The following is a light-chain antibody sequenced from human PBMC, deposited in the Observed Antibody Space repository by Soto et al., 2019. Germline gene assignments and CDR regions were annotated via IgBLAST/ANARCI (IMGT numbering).Light chain of an antibody. CDR1: SSDVGGYNY. Sequence: QSALTQPASVSGSPGQSITISCTGTSSDVGGYNYVSWYQQHPGKAPKLMIYDVSNRPSGVSNRFSGSKSGNTASLTISGRQAEYEADYYCSSYTSSSIVVFGGGTKLTV. J-gene: IGLJ2*01. V-gene: IGLV2-14*01. CDR2: DVS. CDR3: SSYTSSSIVV.